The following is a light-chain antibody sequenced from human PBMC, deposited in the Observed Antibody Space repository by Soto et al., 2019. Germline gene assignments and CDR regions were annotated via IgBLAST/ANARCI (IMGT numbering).Light chain of an antibody. CDR1: SSDVGGYNY. CDR3: CSYAGRYLA. J-gene: IGLJ1*01. V-gene: IGLV2-11*01. Sequence: QSALTQPRSVSGSPGPSVTISCTGTSSDVGGYNYVSWYQQHPGKAPKLMIYDVSKRPSGVPDRFSGSRSGNTASLTISGLQAEDEADYYCCSYAGRYLAFGTGTKLTVL. CDR2: DVS.